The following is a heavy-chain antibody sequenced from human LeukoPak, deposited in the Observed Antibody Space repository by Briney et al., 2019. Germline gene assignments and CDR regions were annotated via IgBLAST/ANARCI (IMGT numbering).Heavy chain of an antibody. CDR2: ISSSGSTI. Sequence: GGSLRLSCAASGFTLSSYAMSWVRQAPGKGLEWVSYISSSGSTIYYADSVKGRFTISRDNAKNSLYLQMNSLRAEDTAVYYCAREKHDYGDYGGFDYWGQGTLVTVSS. V-gene: IGHV3-48*04. J-gene: IGHJ4*02. CDR1: GFTLSSYA. CDR3: AREKHDYGDYGGFDY. D-gene: IGHD4-17*01.